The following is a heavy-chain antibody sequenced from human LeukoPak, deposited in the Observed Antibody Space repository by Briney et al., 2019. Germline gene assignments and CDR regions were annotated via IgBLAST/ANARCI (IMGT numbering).Heavy chain of an antibody. Sequence: GGSLRLSCAASGFTFSSYSMNWVRQAPGKGLEWVSSISSSSSYIYYADSVKGRFTISRDNAKNSLYLQMNSLRAEDTAVYYCARDLSAVAGTCYFDYWGQGTLVTVSS. CDR2: ISSSSSYI. D-gene: IGHD6-19*01. CDR3: ARDLSAVAGTCYFDY. J-gene: IGHJ4*02. V-gene: IGHV3-21*01. CDR1: GFTFSSYS.